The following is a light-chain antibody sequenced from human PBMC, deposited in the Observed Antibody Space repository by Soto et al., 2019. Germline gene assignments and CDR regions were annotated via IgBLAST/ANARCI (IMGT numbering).Light chain of an antibody. CDR2: AAS. CDR3: QQTRSGIT. CDR1: QTIDSY. Sequence: DIQLNQSPPSLSATVGDRVTITCRASQTIDSYLNWFQQKPGMAPKLLIYAASKLQSGVPSRFRGSGSGTDFTLTIDTLQADDFASYYCQQTRSGITFGQGTRLEI. J-gene: IGKJ5*01. V-gene: IGKV1-39*01.